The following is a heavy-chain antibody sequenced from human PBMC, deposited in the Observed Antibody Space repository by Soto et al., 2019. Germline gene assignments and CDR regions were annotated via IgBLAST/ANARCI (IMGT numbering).Heavy chain of an antibody. CDR3: ARDLGWDIVVVPAAFLFDP. CDR1: GFTFSSYS. J-gene: IGHJ5*02. Sequence: GGSLRLSCAASGFTFSSYSMNWVRQAPGKGLEWVSSISSSSSYIYYADSVKGRFTISRDNAKNSLYLQMNSLRAEDTAVYYCARDLGWDIVVVPAAFLFDPWGQGTLVTVSS. V-gene: IGHV3-21*01. CDR2: ISSSSSYI. D-gene: IGHD2-2*01.